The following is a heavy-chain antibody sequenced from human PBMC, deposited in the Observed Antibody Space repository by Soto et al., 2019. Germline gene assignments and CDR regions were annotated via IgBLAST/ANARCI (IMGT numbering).Heavy chain of an antibody. D-gene: IGHD6-13*01. CDR3: ARDRGAAATGYYGMDV. V-gene: IGHV4-4*07. CDR1: GGSISSYY. Sequence: SETLSLTCTVSGGSISSYYWSWIRQPAGKGLEWIGLIYTSGSTNYNPSLKSRVTMSVDTSKNQFSLKLSSVTAADTAVYYCARDRGAAATGYYGMDVWGQGTTVTVSS. CDR2: IYTSGST. J-gene: IGHJ6*02.